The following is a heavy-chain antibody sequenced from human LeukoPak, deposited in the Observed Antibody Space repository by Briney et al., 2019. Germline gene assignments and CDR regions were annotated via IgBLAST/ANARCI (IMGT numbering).Heavy chain of an antibody. CDR3: AKDLWPSYDILTGYYFPFDY. V-gene: IGHV3-23*01. Sequence: GGSLRLSCAASGFTFSSYAMSWVRQAPGKGLEWVSAISGSGGSTYYADSVKGRFTISRDNSKNTLYLQMNSLRAEDTAVYYCAKDLWPSYDILTGYYFPFDYWGQGTLVTVSS. CDR1: GFTFSSYA. D-gene: IGHD3-9*01. CDR2: ISGSGGST. J-gene: IGHJ4*02.